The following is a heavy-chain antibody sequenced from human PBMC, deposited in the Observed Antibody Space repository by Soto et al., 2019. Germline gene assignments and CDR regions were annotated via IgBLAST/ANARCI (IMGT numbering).Heavy chain of an antibody. V-gene: IGHV3-30*18. CDR1: GFTFNSYG. CDR2: ISYDGSNK. CDR3: AKDRAVAGSLLVYHFDY. Sequence: GGSLRLSCAASGFTFNSYGMHWVRQAPGKGLEWVAVISYDGSNKYYADSVKGRFTISRDNSKNTLYLQMNSLRAEDTAVYYCAKDRAVAGSLLVYHFDYWGQGTLVTVSS. D-gene: IGHD6-19*01. J-gene: IGHJ4*02.